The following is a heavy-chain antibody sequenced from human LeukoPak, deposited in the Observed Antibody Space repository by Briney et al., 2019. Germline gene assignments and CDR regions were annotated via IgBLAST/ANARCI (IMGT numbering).Heavy chain of an antibody. V-gene: IGHV3-23*01. D-gene: IGHD3-9*01. CDR3: AKTPTFYYVVTGYSNDY. J-gene: IGHJ4*02. CDR2: IGGIGDNT. Sequence: GGSLRLSCAASGFTFSSDAMSWVRQVPGKGLEWVSTIGGIGDNTHYADSVKGRFTISRDSSRNTLYLQMNTLRVEDTAIYYCAKTPTFYYVVTGYSNDYWGQGTLVTVSS. CDR1: GFTFSSDA.